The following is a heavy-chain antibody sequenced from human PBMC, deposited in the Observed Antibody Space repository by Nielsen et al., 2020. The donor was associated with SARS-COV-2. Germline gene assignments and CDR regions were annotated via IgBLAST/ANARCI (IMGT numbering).Heavy chain of an antibody. J-gene: IGHJ4*02. D-gene: IGHD3-10*01. Sequence: SETLSLTCTVSSGSVSSGSYYWTWVRQPPGKGLEWIGYIYYSGSTNYNPSLKSRVTMSVDTSKNQFSLKLSSVTAADTAVYYCARGTDSGLYWGQGTLVTVSS. V-gene: IGHV4-61*01. CDR2: IYYSGST. CDR1: SGSVSSGSYY. CDR3: ARGTDSGLY.